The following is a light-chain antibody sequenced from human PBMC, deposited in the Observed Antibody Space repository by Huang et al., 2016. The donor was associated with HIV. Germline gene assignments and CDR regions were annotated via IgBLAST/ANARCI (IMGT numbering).Light chain of an antibody. Sequence: EIVLTQSPDTLSLSPGGRGALSCRASQNVTNDYLAWYQQKSGQAPSLLIYGSSVRATGVPVRLGVSGSGSEFILTIDRLEPEDFASYYCQQYSTSPWTFGPGTKLEVK. CDR1: QNVTNDY. V-gene: IGKV3-20*01. J-gene: IGKJ1*01. CDR3: QQYSTSPWT. CDR2: GSS.